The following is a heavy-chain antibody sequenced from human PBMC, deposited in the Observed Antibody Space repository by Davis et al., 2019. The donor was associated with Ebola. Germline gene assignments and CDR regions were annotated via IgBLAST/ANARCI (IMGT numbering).Heavy chain of an antibody. V-gene: IGHV3-15*01. CDR3: TTFSGILAGGDY. J-gene: IGHJ4*02. CDR1: GFTFSNAW. D-gene: IGHD1-26*01. Sequence: GESLKISCAASGFTFSNAWMSWVRQAPGKGLEWVGRIKSKTDGGTTDYAAPVKGRFTISRDDSKNTLYLQMNSLKTEDTAVYYCTTFSGILAGGDYWGQGTLVTVSS. CDR2: IKSKTDGGTT.